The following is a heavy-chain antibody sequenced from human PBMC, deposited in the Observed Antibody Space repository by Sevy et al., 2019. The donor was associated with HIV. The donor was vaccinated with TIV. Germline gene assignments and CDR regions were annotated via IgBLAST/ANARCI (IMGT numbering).Heavy chain of an antibody. Sequence: ASVKVSCKASGYTFTDYFMHWVRQAPGQGLEWMAWINPNSRDTKYAQKFQGRVTVTRDTSIRTAYMELSRLRVDDTAVYYCASPGGYRYGSLLDNWGQGTLVTVS. D-gene: IGHD5-18*01. CDR2: INPNSRDT. CDR3: ASPGGYRYGSLLDN. V-gene: IGHV1-2*02. CDR1: GYTFTDYF. J-gene: IGHJ4*02.